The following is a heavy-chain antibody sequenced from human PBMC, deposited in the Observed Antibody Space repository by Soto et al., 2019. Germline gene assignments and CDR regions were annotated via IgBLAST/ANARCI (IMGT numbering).Heavy chain of an antibody. CDR2: ISAYNGNT. CDR1: GYTFTSYG. Sequence: ASVKVSCKASGYTFTSYGISWVRQAPGQGLEWMGWISAYNGNTNYAQKLQGRVTMTRDTSTSTVYMELSSLRSEDTAVYYCASQPLATMGYGMDVWGQGTTVTVSS. D-gene: IGHD5-12*01. V-gene: IGHV1-18*01. CDR3: ASQPLATMGYGMDV. J-gene: IGHJ6*02.